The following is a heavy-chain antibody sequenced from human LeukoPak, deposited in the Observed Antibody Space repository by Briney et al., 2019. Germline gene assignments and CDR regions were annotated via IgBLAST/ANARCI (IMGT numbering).Heavy chain of an antibody. CDR3: ARPECSGGSCYSLS. V-gene: IGHV3-48*01. CDR2: ISSGSSTI. Sequence: PGGSLRLSCAPSGFTFSSHSMNWVRQAPGKGLEWVSYISSGSSTIYYADSVKGRFTISRDNAKNSLYLQMNSLRAEDTAVYYCARPECSGGSCYSLSWGQGTLVTVSS. D-gene: IGHD2-15*01. CDR1: GFTFSSHS. J-gene: IGHJ4*02.